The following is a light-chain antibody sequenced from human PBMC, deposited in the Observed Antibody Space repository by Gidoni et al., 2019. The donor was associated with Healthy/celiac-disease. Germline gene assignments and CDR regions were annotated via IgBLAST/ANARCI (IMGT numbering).Light chain of an antibody. CDR3: QVWDSSSDHVV. CDR2: DDS. Sequence: SYVLTQPPSGSVAHGQTARITCGGNNIGSKSVHWYQQKPGQAPVLVVYDDSDRPSGIPERFSVSNSGNTATLTISRVEAGDEADYFCQVWDSSSDHVVFGGGTKLTVL. V-gene: IGLV3-21*02. J-gene: IGLJ2*01. CDR1: NIGSKS.